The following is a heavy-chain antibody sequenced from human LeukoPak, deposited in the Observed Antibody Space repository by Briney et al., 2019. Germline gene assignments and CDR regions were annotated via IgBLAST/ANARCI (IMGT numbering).Heavy chain of an antibody. J-gene: IGHJ4*02. CDR3: ATAGGYSSGRIDY. D-gene: IGHD6-19*01. CDR2: FDPEDGET. CDR1: GYTFTSYY. V-gene: IGHV1-24*01. Sequence: ASVKVSCKASGYTFTSYYMHWVRQAPGKGLEWMGGFDPEDGETIYAQKFQGRVTMTEDTSTDTAYMELSSLRSEDTAVYYCATAGGYSSGRIDYWGQGTLVTVSS.